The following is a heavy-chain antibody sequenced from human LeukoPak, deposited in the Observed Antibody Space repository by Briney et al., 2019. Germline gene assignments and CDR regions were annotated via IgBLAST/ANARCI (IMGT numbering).Heavy chain of an antibody. Sequence: ASVKVSCKASGYTFTSYGISWVRQAPGQGLAWMGWISAYNGNTNYAQKLQGRVTMTTDTSTSTAYMELRSLRSDDTAVYYCARQSDTAMVDDYWGQGTLVTVSS. V-gene: IGHV1-18*01. CDR1: GYTFTSYG. J-gene: IGHJ4*02. D-gene: IGHD5-18*01. CDR3: ARQSDTAMVDDY. CDR2: ISAYNGNT.